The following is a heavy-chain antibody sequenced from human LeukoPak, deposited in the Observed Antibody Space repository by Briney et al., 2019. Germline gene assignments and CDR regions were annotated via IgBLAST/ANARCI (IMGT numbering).Heavy chain of an antibody. D-gene: IGHD3-10*01. J-gene: IGHJ4*02. Sequence: ASVKVSCKASGYTFTGYYMHWVRQAPGQGLEWMGWINPNSGGTNYAQKFQGRVTMTRDTSVSTAYMELSRLRSDDTAVYYCARGPYVLLGPGFDYWGQGTLVTVSS. CDR3: ARGPYVLLGPGFDY. CDR1: GYTFTGYY. CDR2: INPNSGGT. V-gene: IGHV1-2*02.